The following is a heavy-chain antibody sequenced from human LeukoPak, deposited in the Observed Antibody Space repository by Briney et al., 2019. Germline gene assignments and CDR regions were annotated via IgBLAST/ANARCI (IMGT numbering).Heavy chain of an antibody. J-gene: IGHJ5*02. CDR2: IYPSDSDT. Sequence: GEPLKISCKGSGYNFTTYWIAWVRQMPGKGLEWMGIIYPSDSDTRYSPSFQGQVTISADKSITTAYLQWSSLKASDTAMYYCARHGFYGDYVAANWFDPWGQGTLVTVSS. D-gene: IGHD4-17*01. CDR3: ARHGFYGDYVAANWFDP. V-gene: IGHV5-51*01. CDR1: GYNFTTYW.